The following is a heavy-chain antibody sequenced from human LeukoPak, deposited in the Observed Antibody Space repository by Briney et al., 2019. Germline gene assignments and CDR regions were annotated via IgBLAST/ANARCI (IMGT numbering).Heavy chain of an antibody. CDR3: ARARIAVARYYFDY. D-gene: IGHD6-19*01. CDR2: IKQDGSEK. J-gene: IGHJ4*02. Sequence: PGGSLRLSCAASGFTFSSYCKSWVRQAPGKGLEWVANIKQDGSEKYYVDSVKGRFTISRDNAKNSLYLQMNSLRAEDTAVYYCARARIAVARYYFDYWSQGTLVTVSS. V-gene: IGHV3-7*01. CDR1: GFTFSSYC.